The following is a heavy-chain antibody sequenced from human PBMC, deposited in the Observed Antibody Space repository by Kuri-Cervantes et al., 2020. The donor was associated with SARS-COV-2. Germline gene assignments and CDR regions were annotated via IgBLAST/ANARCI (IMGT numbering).Heavy chain of an antibody. CDR2: INPNSGDT. V-gene: IGHV1-2*04. Sequence: ASVKVSCKASRYTFTAYYIHWVRQAPGQGLEWVGWINPNSGDTNYSQKFQGWVTMTRDTSISTAYMELSRLKSDDTAVYYCARSLLVGATLYLDYWGQGTLVTVSS. J-gene: IGHJ4*02. D-gene: IGHD1-26*01. CDR1: RYTFTAYY. CDR3: ARSLLVGATLYLDY.